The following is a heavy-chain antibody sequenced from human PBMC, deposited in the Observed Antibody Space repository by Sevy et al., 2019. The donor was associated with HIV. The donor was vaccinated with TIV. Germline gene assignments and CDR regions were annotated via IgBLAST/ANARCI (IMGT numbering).Heavy chain of an antibody. CDR3: ARVLLRGWFAKDYYYGMDV. D-gene: IGHD6-19*01. J-gene: IGHJ6*02. CDR2: IYSGGST. Sequence: GGSLRLSCAASGFTVSSNYMSWVRQAPGKGLEWVSVIYSGGSTYYADSVKGRFTISRDNSKNTLYLQMNSLRAEDTAVYYCARVLLRGWFAKDYYYGMDVWGQRTTVTVSS. CDR1: GFTVSSNY. V-gene: IGHV3-53*01.